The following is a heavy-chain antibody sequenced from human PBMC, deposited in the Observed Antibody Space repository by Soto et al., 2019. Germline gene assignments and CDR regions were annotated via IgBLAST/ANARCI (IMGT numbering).Heavy chain of an antibody. J-gene: IGHJ4*02. CDR1: GFTFSSYG. CDR3: ARDQANNDHLEVWTNFAYDY. CDR2: IWYDGSNK. D-gene: IGHD1-1*01. V-gene: IGHV3-33*01. Sequence: PGGSLRLSCAASGFTFSSYGMHWVRQAPGKGLEWVAVIWYDGSNKYYADSVKGRFTISRDNSKNTLYLQMNSLRAEDTAVYYCARDQANNDHLEVWTNFAYDYWGQGTLVTVSS.